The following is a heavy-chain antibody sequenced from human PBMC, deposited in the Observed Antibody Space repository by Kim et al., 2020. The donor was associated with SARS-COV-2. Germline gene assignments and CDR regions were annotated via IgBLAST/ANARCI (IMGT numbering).Heavy chain of an antibody. J-gene: IGHJ2*01. Sequence: GGSLRLSCTASGFTFGDYAMSWFRQAPGKGLEWVGFIRSKAYGGTTEYAASVKGRFTISRDDSKSIAYLQMNSLKTEDTAVYYCTRCIVGATIVSHQDPPFDLWGRGTLVTVSS. D-gene: IGHD1-26*01. CDR1: GFTFGDYA. V-gene: IGHV3-49*03. CDR2: IRSKAYGGTT. CDR3: TRCIVGATIVSHQDPPFDL.